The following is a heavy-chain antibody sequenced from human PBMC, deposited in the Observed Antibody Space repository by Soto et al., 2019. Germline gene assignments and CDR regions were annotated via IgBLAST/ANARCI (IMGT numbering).Heavy chain of an antibody. Sequence: SETLSLTCTVSGGSISSNNYYWGWIRQPPGKGQEWIGSIYYSGNTNYNPSLKSRVTISVDTSKNQFSLKLSSVTAAETAVYYCARVWGYAFDFWGQGTLVTVSS. CDR3: ARVWGYAFDF. J-gene: IGHJ4*02. CDR2: IYYSGNT. D-gene: IGHD3-16*01. V-gene: IGHV4-39*07. CDR1: GGSISSNNYY.